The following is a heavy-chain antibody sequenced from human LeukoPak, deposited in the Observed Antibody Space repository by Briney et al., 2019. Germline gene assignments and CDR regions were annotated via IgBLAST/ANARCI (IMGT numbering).Heavy chain of an antibody. J-gene: IGHJ4*02. Sequence: SETLSLTCTVSGVSISSSSYYWGWIRQPPGKGLEWIGTIYYSGSTYYNPSLKSRVTISVDTSKNQFSLKLSSVTAADTAVYYCARRPYYYGSGSPEFDYWGQGTLVTVSS. CDR1: GVSISSSSYY. V-gene: IGHV4-39*01. CDR3: ARRPYYYGSGSPEFDY. D-gene: IGHD3-10*01. CDR2: IYYSGST.